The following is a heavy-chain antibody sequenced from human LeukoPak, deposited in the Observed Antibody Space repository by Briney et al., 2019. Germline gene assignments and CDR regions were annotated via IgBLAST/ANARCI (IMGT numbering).Heavy chain of an antibody. CDR1: GFTFNGYW. CDR3: ARERYSSGCYWFDP. J-gene: IGHJ5*02. CDR2: INADGSST. D-gene: IGHD6-19*01. V-gene: IGHV3-74*01. Sequence: PGGSLRLSCAASGFTFNGYWMHWVRQAPGKGLVWVSRINADGSSTNYADPVKGRFTISRDNAKNTLYLQMNSLRAEDTAVYYCARERYSSGCYWFDPWGQGTLVTVSS.